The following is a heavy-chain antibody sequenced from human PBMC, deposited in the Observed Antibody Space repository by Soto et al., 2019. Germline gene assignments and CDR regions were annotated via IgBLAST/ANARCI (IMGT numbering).Heavy chain of an antibody. J-gene: IGHJ3*02. D-gene: IGHD2-15*01. Sequence: PGGSLRLSCAASGFTFSNYAMSWVRQAPGRGLEWVSAVSNSGGSTYYADSVKGRVTISRDNSKNTLFLQMNSLRPDDTAVYYCAGASQYCSAATCSPCALDIWGQGTMVTVSS. V-gene: IGHV3-23*01. CDR2: VSNSGGST. CDR3: AGASQYCSAATCSPCALDI. CDR1: GFTFSNYA.